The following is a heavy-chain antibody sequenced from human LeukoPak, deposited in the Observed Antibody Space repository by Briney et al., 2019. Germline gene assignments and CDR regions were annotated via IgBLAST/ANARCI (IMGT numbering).Heavy chain of an antibody. D-gene: IGHD3-3*01. Sequence: SETLSLTCTVSGDSISSYYWSWIRQPPGKGLKWIGYIYYSGSTNYNPSLKSRVTISVDTSKNQFSLKLSSVTAADTAVYYCARGDYDFWSGYWYYYMDVWGKGTTVTVSS. V-gene: IGHV4-59*01. J-gene: IGHJ6*03. CDR1: GDSISSYY. CDR3: ARGDYDFWSGYWYYYMDV. CDR2: IYYSGST.